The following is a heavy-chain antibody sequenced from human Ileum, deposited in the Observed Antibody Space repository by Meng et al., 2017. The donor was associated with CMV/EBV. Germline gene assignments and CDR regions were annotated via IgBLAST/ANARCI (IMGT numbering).Heavy chain of an antibody. Sequence: SLKISCAASGFTFDDYAMHWVRQAPGKGLEWVSGISGNSGKIGYADSVKGRFTISRDNAKNSLYLQMNSLRAEDTALYYCAKSRWAATYYAMDVWGQGTTVTVSS. J-gene: IGHJ6*02. V-gene: IGHV3-9*01. D-gene: IGHD6-13*01. CDR2: ISGNSGKI. CDR1: GFTFDDYA. CDR3: AKSRWAATYYAMDV.